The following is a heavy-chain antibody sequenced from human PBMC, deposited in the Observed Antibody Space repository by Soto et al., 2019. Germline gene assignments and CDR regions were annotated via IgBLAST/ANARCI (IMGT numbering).Heavy chain of an antibody. CDR1: GFTFTIYY. J-gene: IGHJ4*02. CDR2: KNEDGSER. Sequence: EVQLVESGGGLVQPGGSLRLSCAASGFTFTIYYMSWVRQAQGKGLEWVANKNEDGSERHYVDSVKGRFTVSRDNAKNSLYLQMNSLRAEDTAIYYCAKWGGGGSDYWGQGSLVTVSS. CDR3: AKWGGGGSDY. D-gene: IGHD1-26*01. V-gene: IGHV3-7*01.